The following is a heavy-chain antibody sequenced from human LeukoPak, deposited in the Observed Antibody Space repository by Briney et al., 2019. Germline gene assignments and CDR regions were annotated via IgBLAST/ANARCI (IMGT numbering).Heavy chain of an antibody. J-gene: IGHJ4*02. Sequence: ASVKVSCKASGYTFTGYFMHWVRLAPGQGLEWMGWINPNSGGTNYAQKFQGRVTMTVDTSISTAYMELRRLESQDTAVYYCARDPFDDATLDYWGQGGLVTVSS. CDR1: GYTFTGYF. CDR3: ARDPFDDATLDY. CDR2: INPNSGGT. D-gene: IGHD1-1*01. V-gene: IGHV1-2*02.